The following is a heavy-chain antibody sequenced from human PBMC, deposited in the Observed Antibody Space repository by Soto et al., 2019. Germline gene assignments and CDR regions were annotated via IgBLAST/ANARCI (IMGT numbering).Heavy chain of an antibody. CDR3: AKAGLMYYYDTSGYPFDY. D-gene: IGHD3-22*01. CDR2: ISYDGNNK. V-gene: IGHV3-30*18. CDR1: GFTFSAYG. J-gene: IGHJ4*02. Sequence: QVQLVESGGGVVQPGRSLRLSCAASGFTFSAYGMHWVRQAPGKGLEWVAVISYDGNNKYYADSVKGLFSVSRDNSKNTLYLQMDSLRPEDTAVYYCAKAGLMYYYDTSGYPFDYWGQGTLVTVSS.